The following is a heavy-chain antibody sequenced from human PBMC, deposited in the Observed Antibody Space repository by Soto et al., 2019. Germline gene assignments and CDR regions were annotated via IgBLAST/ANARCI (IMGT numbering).Heavy chain of an antibody. V-gene: IGHV3-48*02. CDR2: ISSSSSTI. CDR1: GFTFSTYS. D-gene: IGHD1-26*01. Sequence: GGPLRLSRAASGFTFSTYSMNWVRQAPGKGLEWVSYISSSSSTIYYADSVKGRFTISRDNAKNSLYLQMNSLRDEDTAVYYCIGDGGATDWFDPWGQGTLVTVSS. J-gene: IGHJ5*02. CDR3: IGDGGATDWFDP.